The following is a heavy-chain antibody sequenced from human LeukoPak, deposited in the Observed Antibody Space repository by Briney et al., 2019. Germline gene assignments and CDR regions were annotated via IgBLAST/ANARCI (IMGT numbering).Heavy chain of an antibody. CDR2: ITNSGDST. D-gene: IGHD3-10*02. CDR1: GFTLSSSA. J-gene: IGHJ4*02. Sequence: GGSLRLSCAASGFTLSSSAMSWVRQAPGKGLEWVSTITNSGDSTYYADSVKGRFTISRDNSKNTVYLQVNSPRADDTAVYYCAKDASCSNWGQGTLVTVSS. CDR3: AKDASCSN. V-gene: IGHV3-23*01.